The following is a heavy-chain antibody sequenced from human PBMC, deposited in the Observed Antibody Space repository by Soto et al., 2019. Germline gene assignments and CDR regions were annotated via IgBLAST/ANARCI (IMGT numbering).Heavy chain of an antibody. V-gene: IGHV1-69*06. Sequence: QAQLVQSGAQVKKPGSSVKVSCKASGGTFSSYAISWVRQAPGQGLEWMGGIIPIFGTANYAQKFQGRVTITADKSTSTAYMELSSLRSEDTAVYYCAREHCSGGSCYPGGYYYYGMDVWGQGTTVTVSS. J-gene: IGHJ6*02. CDR2: IIPIFGTA. CDR1: GGTFSSYA. D-gene: IGHD2-15*01. CDR3: AREHCSGGSCYPGGYYYYGMDV.